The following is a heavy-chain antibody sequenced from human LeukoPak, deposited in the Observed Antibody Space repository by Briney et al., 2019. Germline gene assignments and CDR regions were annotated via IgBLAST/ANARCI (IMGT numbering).Heavy chain of an antibody. CDR2: INPNSGGT. Sequence: GASVKVSCKASGYTFTDYYMHWVRQAPGQGLEWMGWINPNSGGTKYSQRFQGRVTITRDTSISTAHMELSGLRSDDTAVYYCARGRGARYYDSSGLYYFDYWGQGTLVTVSS. J-gene: IGHJ4*02. V-gene: IGHV1-2*02. CDR3: ARGRGARYYDSSGLYYFDY. D-gene: IGHD3-22*01. CDR1: GYTFTDYY.